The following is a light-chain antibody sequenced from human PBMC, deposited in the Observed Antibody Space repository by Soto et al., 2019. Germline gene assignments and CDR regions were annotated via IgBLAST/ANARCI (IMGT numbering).Light chain of an antibody. V-gene: IGKV1-6*01. CDR1: QGIGNA. CDR2: AAS. J-gene: IGKJ2*01. CDR3: LQDYAYPYT. Sequence: AIQMTQSPSSLSASVGDRVTITCRASQGIGNALGWFQQKPGKAPNLLISAASSLQSGVPSRFSGSGSGTDFTLTISSLQPGDFVAYYCLQDYAYPYTFGQGTKLEIK.